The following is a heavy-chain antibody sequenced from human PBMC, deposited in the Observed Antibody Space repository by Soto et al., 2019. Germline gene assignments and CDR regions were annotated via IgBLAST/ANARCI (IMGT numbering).Heavy chain of an antibody. CDR1: GYTFTSYG. V-gene: IGHV1-18*01. J-gene: IGHJ6*02. Sequence: ASVKVSRKASGYTFTSYGISGVRQAPGQGLEWMGWISAYNGNTNYAQKLQGRVTMTTDTSTSTAYMELRSLRSDDTAVYYCARSQGSSTSLEIYYYYYYGMDVWGQGTTVTVSS. CDR2: ISAYNGNT. D-gene: IGHD2-2*01. CDR3: ARSQGSSTSLEIYYYYYYGMDV.